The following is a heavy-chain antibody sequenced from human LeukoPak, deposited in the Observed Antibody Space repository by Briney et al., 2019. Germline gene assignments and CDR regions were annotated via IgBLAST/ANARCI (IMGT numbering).Heavy chain of an antibody. CDR1: GFAFSDYV. J-gene: IGHJ4*02. V-gene: IGHV3-23*01. CDR2: ISGSGGST. CDR3: AKDYSSSNS. D-gene: IGHD6-6*01. Sequence: GGSLRLSCAAPGFAFSDYVMDWVRQAPGKGLEWVSAISGSGGSTYYADSVKGRFTISRDNSKNTLYLQMNSLRAEDTAVYYCAKDYSSSNSWGQGTLVTVSS.